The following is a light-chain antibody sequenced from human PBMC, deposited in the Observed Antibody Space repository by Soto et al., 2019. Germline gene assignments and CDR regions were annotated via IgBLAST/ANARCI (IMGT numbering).Light chain of an antibody. CDR3: SSYTSSSTLGYV. Sequence: QSVLTQPASVSGSPGQSITISCTGTSSDVGGYNYVSWYQQHPGKAPKLMIYEVSNRPSGVSNRFSGSKSGNTASLTISGVQAEDEADYYCSSYTSSSTLGYVFGTGTKGTVL. CDR2: EVS. J-gene: IGLJ1*01. V-gene: IGLV2-14*01. CDR1: SSDVGGYNY.